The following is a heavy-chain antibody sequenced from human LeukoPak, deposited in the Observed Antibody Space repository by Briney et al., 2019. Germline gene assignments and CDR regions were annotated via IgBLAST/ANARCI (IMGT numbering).Heavy chain of an antibody. CDR1: GGTFSSYA. D-gene: IGHD7-27*01. V-gene: IGHV1-69*01. CDR2: IIPIFGTA. J-gene: IGHJ6*02. CDR3: ARGSLGIPHGMDV. Sequence: ASVKVSCKASGGTFSSYAISWVRQAPGQGLEWMGGIIPIFGTANYAQKFQGRVTITADESTSTAYMELSSLRAEDTAVYYCARGSLGIPHGMDVWGQGTTVTVSS.